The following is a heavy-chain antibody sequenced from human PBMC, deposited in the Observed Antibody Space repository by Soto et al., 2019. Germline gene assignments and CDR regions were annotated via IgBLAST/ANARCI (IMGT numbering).Heavy chain of an antibody. J-gene: IGHJ6*02. D-gene: IGHD4-4*01. CDR3: AREGGGNYRGYYYYYYGMDV. V-gene: IGHV1-69*01. CDR2: IIPIFGTA. Sequence: QVQLVQSGAEVKKPGSSVKVSCKASGGTFSSYAISWVRQAPGQGLEWMGGIIPIFGTANYAQKFQARVTITADESTSTAYMELSSLRSEDTAVYYCAREGGGNYRGYYYYYYGMDVWGQGTTVTVSS. CDR1: GGTFSSYA.